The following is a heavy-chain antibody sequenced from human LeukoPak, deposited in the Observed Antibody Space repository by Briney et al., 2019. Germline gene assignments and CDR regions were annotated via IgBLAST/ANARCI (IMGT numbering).Heavy chain of an antibody. CDR1: GFTFSSYA. CDR2: ISTGSSTI. D-gene: IGHD5-18*01. Sequence: GGSLRLSCAASGFTFSSYAMNWVRQAPGKGLEWVSFISTGSSTIYYADSVKGRFTISRDNAKNSLYLQMNSLRDEDTAVYYCARVAEIQLWLRSAFDYWGQGTLVTVSS. J-gene: IGHJ4*02. V-gene: IGHV3-48*02. CDR3: ARVAEIQLWLRSAFDY.